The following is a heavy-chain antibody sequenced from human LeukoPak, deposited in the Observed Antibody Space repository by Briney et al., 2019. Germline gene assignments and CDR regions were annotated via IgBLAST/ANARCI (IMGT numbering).Heavy chain of an antibody. J-gene: IGHJ4*02. CDR3: ARSYYYESSGYYYFDY. CDR2: ISGSGGST. D-gene: IGHD3-22*01. V-gene: IGHV3-23*01. Sequence: GGSLRLSCAASGFTFSSYAMSWVRQAPGKGLEWVSAISGSGGSTYYADSVKGRFTISRDNSKNTLYLQMNSLRAEDTAVYYCARSYYYESSGYYYFDYWGQGTLVTVSS. CDR1: GFTFSSYA.